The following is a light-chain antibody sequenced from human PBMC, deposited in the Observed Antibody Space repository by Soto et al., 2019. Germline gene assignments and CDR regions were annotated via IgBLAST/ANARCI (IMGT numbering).Light chain of an antibody. CDR3: QSYDSSRSGFYV. V-gene: IGLV1-40*01. J-gene: IGLJ1*01. CDR1: SSNIGAGYD. CDR2: GNS. Sequence: QPVLTQPPSVSGAPGQRVTISCTGSSSNIGAGYDVHWYQQLPGTAPKLLIYGNSNRPSGVPDRFSGSKSGTSASLAITGFQAEDEADYYCQSYDSSRSGFYVFGTGTKLTVL.